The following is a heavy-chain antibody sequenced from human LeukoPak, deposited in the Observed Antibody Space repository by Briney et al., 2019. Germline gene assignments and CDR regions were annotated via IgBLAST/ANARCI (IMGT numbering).Heavy chain of an antibody. CDR2: INHSGST. V-gene: IGHV4-34*01. CDR1: GGSFSGYY. CDR3: ARGRDPY. D-gene: IGHD5-24*01. J-gene: IGHJ4*02. Sequence: PSETLSLTCAVYGGSFSGYYWTWIRQPPGRGLEWIGEINHSGSTNYNPSLKSRVTISVDTSKSQFSLKLNSVTAADTAMYYCARGRDPYWVQGTLVTVSS.